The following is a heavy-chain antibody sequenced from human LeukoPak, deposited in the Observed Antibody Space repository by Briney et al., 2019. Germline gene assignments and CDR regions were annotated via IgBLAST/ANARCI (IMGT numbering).Heavy chain of an antibody. D-gene: IGHD3-22*01. CDR2: ISIVSSFI. CDR1: GFTFSTYS. J-gene: IGHJ4*02. V-gene: IGHV3-21*01. Sequence: PGGSLRLSCAASGFTFSTYSMNWVRQAPGKGLEWVSSISIVSSFIYYADSVKGRFTISRDNAKNSLFLQMNSLRAEDTAVYYCARESSGYFYWGQGTLVTVSS. CDR3: ARESSGYFY.